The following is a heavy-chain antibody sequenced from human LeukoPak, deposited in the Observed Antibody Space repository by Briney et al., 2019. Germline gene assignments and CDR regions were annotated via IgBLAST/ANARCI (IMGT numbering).Heavy chain of an antibody. V-gene: IGHV3-74*01. CDR3: ARDPHTAMALSYFDY. Sequence: GGSLRLSCAASGFTFSSYWMHWVRQAPGKGLVWVSRINSDGSSTSYADSVKGRFTISRDNAKNTLYLQMNSLRAEDTAVYYCARDPHTAMALSYFDYWGQGTLVTVSS. CDR2: INSDGSST. J-gene: IGHJ4*02. CDR1: GFTFSSYW. D-gene: IGHD5-18*01.